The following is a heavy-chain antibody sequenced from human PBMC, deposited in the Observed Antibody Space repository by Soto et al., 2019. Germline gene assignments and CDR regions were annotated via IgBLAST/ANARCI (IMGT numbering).Heavy chain of an antibody. CDR1: GFTFSNFA. D-gene: IGHD1-1*01. CDR2: TSYDGNKE. J-gene: IGHJ4*02. CDR3: AKDKGVFNWATSYFDY. Sequence: GGSLRLSCAASGFTFSNFAMHWVRQAPGKGLEWVALTSYDGNKEYYTDSVKGRFTISRDNSKNTLFLQMNSPRPEDTAVYYCAKDKGVFNWATSYFDYWGQGALVTVSS. V-gene: IGHV3-30*18.